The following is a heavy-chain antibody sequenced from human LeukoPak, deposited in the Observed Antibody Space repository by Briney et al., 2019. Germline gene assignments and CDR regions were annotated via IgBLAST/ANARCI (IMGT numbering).Heavy chain of an antibody. D-gene: IGHD5-12*01. CDR1: GYTFTSYD. CDR3: AKWLSTSGYDSDAFDI. J-gene: IGHJ3*02. V-gene: IGHV1-8*03. Sequence: ASVKVSCKASGYTFTSYDINWVRQATGQGLEWMGWMNPNSGNTGYAQKFQGRVTITRNTSISTAYMELNSLRAEDTAVYYCAKWLSTSGYDSDAFDIWGQGTMVTVSS. CDR2: MNPNSGNT.